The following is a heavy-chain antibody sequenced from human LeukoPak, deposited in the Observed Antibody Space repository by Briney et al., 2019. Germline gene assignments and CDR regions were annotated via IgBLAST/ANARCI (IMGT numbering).Heavy chain of an antibody. D-gene: IGHD1-1*01. Sequence: PSETLSLTCTVSGGSINYYYWSWIRQPPGKGLEWIGYVYYSGTTNYNPSLKSRVTISVDTSDNQFSLRLSSVTAADTAVYYCARHFNSLYFFDSWGQGALVTVSS. V-gene: IGHV4-59*08. CDR2: VYYSGTT. J-gene: IGHJ4*02. CDR3: ARHFNSLYFFDS. CDR1: GGSINYYY.